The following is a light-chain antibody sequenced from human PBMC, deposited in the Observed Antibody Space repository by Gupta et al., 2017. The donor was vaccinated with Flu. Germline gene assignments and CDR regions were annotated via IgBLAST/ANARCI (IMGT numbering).Light chain of an antibody. CDR2: KAS. Sequence: DIQMTQSPSTLSASVGDRVTITCRASQSISSWLAWYQQKPGKAPKLLIYKASRVESGVPSRFSGRGSGTEFTLTSSSRQADDCATYYCQQYNNYWTFGQGTKVEIK. CDR3: QQYNNYWT. V-gene: IGKV1-5*03. J-gene: IGKJ1*01. CDR1: QSISSW.